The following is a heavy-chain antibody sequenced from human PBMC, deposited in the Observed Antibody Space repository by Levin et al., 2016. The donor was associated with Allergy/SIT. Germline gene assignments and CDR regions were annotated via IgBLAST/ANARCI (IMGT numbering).Heavy chain of an antibody. D-gene: IGHD3/OR15-3a*01. CDR1: GYTFTSYD. CDR2: MNPNSGTT. CDR3: ARDRGDWSYNYEMDV. Sequence: ASVKVSCKASGYTFTSYDINWVRQATGQGLEWMGWMNPNSGTTGFAQKFQGRVTMTRNTSTSTAYMELNSLRVEDTAVYYCARDRGDWSYNYEMDVWGQETTVSVSS. J-gene: IGHJ6*02. V-gene: IGHV1-8*01.